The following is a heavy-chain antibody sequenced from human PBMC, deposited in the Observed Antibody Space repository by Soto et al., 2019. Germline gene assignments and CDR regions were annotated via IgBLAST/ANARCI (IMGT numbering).Heavy chain of an antibody. CDR1: GGSFSGYY. CDR3: AIKGYSGYADYFDY. D-gene: IGHD5-12*01. CDR2: INHSGST. J-gene: IGHJ4*02. V-gene: IGHV4-34*01. Sequence: SETLSLTCAVYGGSFSGYYWSWIRQPPGKGLEWVGEINHSGSTNYNPSLKSRVIISVDTSKNQFSLKLSSVTAADTAVYYCAIKGYSGYADYFDYWGQGTLVTVSS.